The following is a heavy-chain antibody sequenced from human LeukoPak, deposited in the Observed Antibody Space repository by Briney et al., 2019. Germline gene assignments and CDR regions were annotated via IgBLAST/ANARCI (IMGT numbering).Heavy chain of an antibody. V-gene: IGHV1-69*05. Sequence: GASVKVSCKASGGTFSSYAISWVRQAPGQGLEWMGGIIPIFGTANYAQKFQGRVTITTDESTSTAYMELSSLRSEDTAVYYCAIHGANGVKPSSSWFLRAHMDVWGKGTTVTVSS. CDR3: AIHGANGVKPSSSWFLRAHMDV. CDR2: IIPIFGTA. CDR1: GGTFSSYA. J-gene: IGHJ6*03. D-gene: IGHD6-13*01.